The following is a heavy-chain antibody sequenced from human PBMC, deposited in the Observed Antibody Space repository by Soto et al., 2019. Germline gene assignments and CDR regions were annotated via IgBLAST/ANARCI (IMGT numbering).Heavy chain of an antibody. CDR2: ISSSGSSI. J-gene: IGHJ4*02. Sequence: QVQLVESGGGLVKPGGSLRLSCAASGFTYSDYYMSWIRQAPGKGLEWVSYISSSGSSIYYADSVKGRFTSSRDNAKNSLYLQMHSLRAEDAAVYYCARGPYDYVWGSDPPHFDYWGQGTLVTVSS. D-gene: IGHD3-16*02. CDR1: GFTYSDYY. V-gene: IGHV3-11*01. CDR3: ARGPYDYVWGSDPPHFDY.